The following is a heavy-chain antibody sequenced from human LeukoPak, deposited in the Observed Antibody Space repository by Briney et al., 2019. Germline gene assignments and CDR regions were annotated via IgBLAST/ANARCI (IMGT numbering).Heavy chain of an antibody. CDR1: GGSISSGSYY. CDR3: ARAYCSGGSCYPLHFDY. V-gene: IGHV4-61*02. CDR2: IYTSGST. J-gene: IGHJ4*02. D-gene: IGHD2-15*01. Sequence: PSQTLSLTCTVSGGSISSGSYYWSWIRQPAGKGLEWIGRIYTSGSTNYNPSLKSRVTISVDTSKNQFSLKLSSVTAADTAVYYCARAYCSGGSCYPLHFDYWGQGTLVTVSS.